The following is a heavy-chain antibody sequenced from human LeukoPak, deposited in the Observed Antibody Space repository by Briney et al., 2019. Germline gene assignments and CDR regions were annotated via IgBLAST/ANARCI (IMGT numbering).Heavy chain of an antibody. CDR1: GFTLSSYW. D-gene: IGHD3-3*01. CDR3: ARVWSLLVAAAFFDY. CDR2: IKQDGSEK. V-gene: IGHV3-7*01. Sequence: GGSLRLSCAASGFTLSSYWMSWVRQAPGKGLEWVANIKQDGSEKYYVDSVKGRFTISRDNAKNSLYLQMNSLRAEDTAVYYCARVWSLLVAAAFFDYWGQGTLVTVSS. J-gene: IGHJ4*02.